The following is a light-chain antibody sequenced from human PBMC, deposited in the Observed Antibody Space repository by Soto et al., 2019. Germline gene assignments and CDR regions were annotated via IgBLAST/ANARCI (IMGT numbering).Light chain of an antibody. CDR2: GAS. CDR3: QQYGNSPAT. V-gene: IGKV3-20*01. Sequence: EIVLTQSPGTLSLSPGERATLSCRASHSVSGNFLAWYQQRPGQAPRLLIYGASSRAADIPDRFSGSGSGTDFTLTISRLEPEDFAVYFCQQYGNSPATFGQGTKLEIK. CDR1: HSVSGNF. J-gene: IGKJ2*01.